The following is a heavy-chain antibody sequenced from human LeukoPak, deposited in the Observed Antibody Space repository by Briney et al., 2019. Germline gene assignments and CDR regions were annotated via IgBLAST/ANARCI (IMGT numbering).Heavy chain of an antibody. CDR1: GFTFSSYN. Sequence: GGSLRLSCAASGFTFSSYNMNWVRQAPGKGLEWVAVISYDGDDGSNIYYADSVRGRFTISRDNSKNTQYLQMNSLRAEDTAVYFCARDPHLDGGNYIDYWGQGTLVTVSS. J-gene: IGHJ4*02. D-gene: IGHD1-1*01. CDR3: ARDPHLDGGNYIDY. V-gene: IGHV3-30-3*01. CDR2: ISYDGDDGSNI.